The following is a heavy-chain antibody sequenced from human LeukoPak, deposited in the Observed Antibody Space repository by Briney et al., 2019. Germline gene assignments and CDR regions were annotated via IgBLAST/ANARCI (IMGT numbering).Heavy chain of an antibody. V-gene: IGHV1-69*13. CDR1: GGTFSSYA. CDR2: IIPIFGTA. D-gene: IGHD6-19*01. J-gene: IGHJ3*02. CDR3: ARDLVAVTTDAFDI. Sequence: ASVKVSCKASGGTFSSYAISWVRQAPGQGLEWMGGIIPIFGTANYAQKFQGRVTITADESTSTAYMELSSLRSEDTAVYYCARDLVAVTTDAFDIWGQGTMVTVSS.